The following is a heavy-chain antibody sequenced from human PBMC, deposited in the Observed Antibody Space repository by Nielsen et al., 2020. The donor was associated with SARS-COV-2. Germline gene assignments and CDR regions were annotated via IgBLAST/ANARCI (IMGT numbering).Heavy chain of an antibody. CDR1: GFTFSDST. CDR3: TRVNPSSGSWFDAFDI. D-gene: IGHD6-25*01. J-gene: IGHJ3*02. V-gene: IGHV3-73*01. Sequence: GESLKISCAASGFTFSDSTLNWVRQASGKGLEWLGRIRTKPNDYATDYPASVKGRFFISRDDSKNTAYLLMNSLKTDDTAVYYCTRVNPSSGSWFDAFDIWGQGTLVTVSS. CDR2: IRTKPNDYAT.